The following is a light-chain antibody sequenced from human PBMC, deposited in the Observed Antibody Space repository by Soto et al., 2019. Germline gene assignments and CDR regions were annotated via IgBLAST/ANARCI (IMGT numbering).Light chain of an antibody. CDR3: GAWESSLSVVV. CDR2: DND. CDR1: SSKMGRNY. Sequence: QSVLTQPPSGSAAPGQRGTISCSGGSSKMGRNYVSWYQHLPGTAPKLLIFDNDKRPSGIPDRFSGSGSGTSGTLAITGLQAGDAADYYCGAWESSLSVVVFGGGTQLTVL. V-gene: IGLV1-51*01. J-gene: IGLJ3*02.